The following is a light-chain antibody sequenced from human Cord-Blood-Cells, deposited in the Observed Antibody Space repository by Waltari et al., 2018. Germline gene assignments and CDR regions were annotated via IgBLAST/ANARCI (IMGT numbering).Light chain of an antibody. CDR3: CSYAGSSNWV. CDR1: SSDVGSYNL. CDR2: EGS. V-gene: IGLV2-23*01. Sequence: QSALTQPASVSGSPGQSITISCTGTSSDVGSYNLVSWYQQHPGKAPKLMIYEGSKRPSGVSNRFSDSKSGNTASLTISGLQAEDEADYYCCSYAGSSNWVCGGGTKLTVL. J-gene: IGLJ3*02.